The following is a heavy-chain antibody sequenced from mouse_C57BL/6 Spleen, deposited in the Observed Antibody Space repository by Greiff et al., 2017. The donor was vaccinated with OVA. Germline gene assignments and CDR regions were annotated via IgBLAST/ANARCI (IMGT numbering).Heavy chain of an antibody. CDR1: GYTFTSYW. J-gene: IGHJ3*01. Sequence: VQLQQPGAELVMPGASVKLSCKASGYTFTSYWMHWVKQRPGQGLEWIGEIDPSDSYTNYNQKFKGKSTLTVDKSSSTAYMQLSSLPSEDSAVYYCAYGSRGFAYWGQGTLVTVSA. V-gene: IGHV1-69*01. CDR2: IDPSDSYT. CDR3: AYGSRGFAY. D-gene: IGHD1-1*01.